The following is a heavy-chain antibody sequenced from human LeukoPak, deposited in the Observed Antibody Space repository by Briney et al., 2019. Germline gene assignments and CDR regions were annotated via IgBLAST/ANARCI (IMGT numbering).Heavy chain of an antibody. Sequence: SETLSLTCTVSGGSISSYYWSWIRQPPGKGLEWIGYIYYSGSTNYNPSLKSRVTISVDTSKNQFSLKLSSVTAADTAVYYCARATYYYDSSGYYCDSIGFDYWGQGTLVTVSS. J-gene: IGHJ4*02. CDR1: GGSISSYY. V-gene: IGHV4-59*01. D-gene: IGHD3-22*01. CDR3: ARATYYYDSSGYYCDSIGFDY. CDR2: IYYSGST.